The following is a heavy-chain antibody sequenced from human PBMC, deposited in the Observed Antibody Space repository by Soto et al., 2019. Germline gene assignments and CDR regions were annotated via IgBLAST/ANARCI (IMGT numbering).Heavy chain of an antibody. Sequence: GGSLRLSCAASGFTFSSYSMNWVRQAPGKGLEWVSSISSSSSYIYYADSVKGRFTISRDNAKNSLYLQMNGLRAEDTAVYYCARPRYSSSWCFDYWGQGALVTSPQ. V-gene: IGHV3-21*01. D-gene: IGHD6-13*01. CDR2: ISSSSSYI. CDR3: ARPRYSSSWCFDY. J-gene: IGHJ4*02. CDR1: GFTFSSYS.